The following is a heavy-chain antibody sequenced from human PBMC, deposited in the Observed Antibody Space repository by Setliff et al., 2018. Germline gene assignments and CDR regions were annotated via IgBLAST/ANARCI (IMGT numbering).Heavy chain of an antibody. CDR1: GFTFSNYA. CDR2: IKQDGSEK. D-gene: IGHD5-18*01. CDR3: AKNQYSSAPVGPFDY. Sequence: GGSLRLSCAASGFTFSNYAMHWVRQAPGKGLEWVANIKQDGSEKYYVDSVKGRFTISRDNAKNSLYLQMNSLRAEDTAVYYCAKNQYSSAPVGPFDYWGQGTLVTVSS. J-gene: IGHJ4*02. V-gene: IGHV3-7*03.